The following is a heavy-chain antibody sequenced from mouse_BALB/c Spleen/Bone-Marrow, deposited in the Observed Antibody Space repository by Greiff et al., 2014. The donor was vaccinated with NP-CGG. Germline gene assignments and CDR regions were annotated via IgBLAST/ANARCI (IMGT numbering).Heavy chain of an antibody. D-gene: IGHD2-3*01. V-gene: IGHV7-3*02. Sequence: GQLKESGGGLVQPGSSLRLSCATSGFTFTDYYMKWVRPPPGKGLWWLGFIRNKANGYTTEFSASVKGRFTISRDNSQSILYLQMNTLRAEDSATYYCARYDGYSDNAMDYWGQGTSVTVSS. CDR2: IRNKANGYTT. CDR3: ARYDGYSDNAMDY. CDR1: GFTFTDYY. J-gene: IGHJ4*01.